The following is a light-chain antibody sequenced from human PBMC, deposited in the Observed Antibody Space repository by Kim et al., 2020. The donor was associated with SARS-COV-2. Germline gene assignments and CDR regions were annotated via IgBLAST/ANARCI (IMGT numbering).Light chain of an antibody. Sequence: PGERATRSCRASQSVSSYLAWYQQKPGRAPRLLIYDASNRATGIPARFSGSGSGKDFTLTISSLEPEDFAVYYCQQRSNWPPLTFGGGTKVDIK. V-gene: IGKV3-11*01. CDR2: DAS. CDR3: QQRSNWPPLT. CDR1: QSVSSY. J-gene: IGKJ4*01.